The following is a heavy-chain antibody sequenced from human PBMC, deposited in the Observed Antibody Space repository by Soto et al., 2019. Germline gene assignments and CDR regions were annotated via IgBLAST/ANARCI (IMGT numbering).Heavy chain of an antibody. D-gene: IGHD6-13*01. CDR3: AKDFSAAACTGYYYGMDV. J-gene: IGHJ6*02. V-gene: IGHV3-30*18. CDR1: GFSFSSYG. CDR2: ISYDGSNK. Sequence: PGGSLRLSCAASGFSFSSYGMHWVRQAPGKGLEWVAVISYDGSNKYYADSVKGRFTISRDNSKNTLYLQMNSLRAEDTAAYYCAKDFSAAACTGYYYGMDVWGQGTTVTVSS.